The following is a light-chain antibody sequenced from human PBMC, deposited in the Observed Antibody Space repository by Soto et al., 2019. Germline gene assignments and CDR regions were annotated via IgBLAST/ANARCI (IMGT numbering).Light chain of an antibody. CDR2: DAS. CDR1: QSISSW. CDR3: QQYNSYSPT. Sequence: IQMTQSPSTLSASVGDRVTITCRASQSISSWLAWYQQKPGKAPKLLTYDASSLESGVPSRFSGSGSGTEFTLTISSLQPDDFATYYCQQYNSYSPTFGQGTRMEIK. J-gene: IGKJ5*01. V-gene: IGKV1-5*01.